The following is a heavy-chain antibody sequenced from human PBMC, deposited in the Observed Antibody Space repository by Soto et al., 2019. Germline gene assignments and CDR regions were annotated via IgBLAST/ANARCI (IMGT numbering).Heavy chain of an antibody. CDR1: GFTFSSYA. V-gene: IGHV3-23*01. J-gene: IGHJ4*02. CDR3: ARSLVRNARFDY. Sequence: GGSLRLSCAASGFTFSSYAMGWVRQAPGKGLEWVSAITGSGVRTHYADPVKGRFTISRDNSKNTLNLQMNSLRDEDTAVYYCARSLVRNARFDYWGQGTLVTVSS. CDR2: ITGSGVRT. D-gene: IGHD1-1*01.